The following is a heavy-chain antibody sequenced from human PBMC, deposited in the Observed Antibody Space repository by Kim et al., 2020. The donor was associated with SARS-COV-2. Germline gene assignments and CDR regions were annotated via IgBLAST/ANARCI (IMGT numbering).Heavy chain of an antibody. V-gene: IGHV7-4-1*02. CDR2: INTNTGNQ. Sequence: ASVKVSCKASGYTFTSYAMNWVRQAPGQGLEWMGWINTNTGNQTYAQGFTGRFVFSLDTSVSTAYLQISSLKAEDTAVYYCARDQYDILTGLQTFDYWGQGTLVTVSS. CDR3: ARDQYDILTGLQTFDY. D-gene: IGHD3-9*01. CDR1: GYTFTSYA. J-gene: IGHJ4*02.